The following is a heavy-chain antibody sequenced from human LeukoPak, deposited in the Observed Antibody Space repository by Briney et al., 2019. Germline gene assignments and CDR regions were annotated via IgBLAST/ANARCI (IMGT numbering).Heavy chain of an antibody. CDR3: ARGPLVYDILTGDYTMAFDI. CDR1: GDSISSGDYY. D-gene: IGHD3-9*01. CDR2: IYYSGIT. J-gene: IGHJ3*02. V-gene: IGHV4-30-4*01. Sequence: SETLSLTCTVSGDSISSGDYYWSWLRQPPGKGLEWIGYIYYSGITYYNPSLKSQVTISGDTSENQFSLRLTSVTAADTAVYYCARGPLVYDILTGDYTMAFDIWGQGTMVTVSS.